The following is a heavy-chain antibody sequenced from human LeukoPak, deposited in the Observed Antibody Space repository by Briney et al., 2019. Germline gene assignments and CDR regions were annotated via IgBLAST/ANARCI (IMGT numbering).Heavy chain of an antibody. CDR2: ISSSSSYI. CDR3: ARDRDWNHFDC. J-gene: IGHJ4*02. CDR1: GFTFSSYS. Sequence: GGSLRLSCAASGFTFSSYSMNWVRQAPGKGLEWVSSISSSSSYIYYADSVKGRFTISRDNAKNSLYLQMNSLRAEDTAVYYCARDRDWNHFDCWGQGTLVTVSS. D-gene: IGHD1-1*01. V-gene: IGHV3-21*01.